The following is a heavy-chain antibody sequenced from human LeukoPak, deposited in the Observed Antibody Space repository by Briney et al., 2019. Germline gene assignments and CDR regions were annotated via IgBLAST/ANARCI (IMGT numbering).Heavy chain of an antibody. J-gene: IGHJ4*02. CDR1: GYTFTGYY. Sequence: ASVKVSCKASGYTFTGYYIHWVRQAPGQGLEWMGWINPNSGGTNYAQKFQGRVTMTRDTSISTAYMELSRLRSDDTAVYYCARDRGVVTAIFYWGQGTLVTVSS. D-gene: IGHD2-21*02. CDR2: INPNSGGT. V-gene: IGHV1-2*02. CDR3: ARDRGVVTAIFY.